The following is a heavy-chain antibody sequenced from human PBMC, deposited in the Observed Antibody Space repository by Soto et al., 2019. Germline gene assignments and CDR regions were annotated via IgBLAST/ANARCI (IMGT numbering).Heavy chain of an antibody. CDR3: ARVPELVTTPPYYYYYMDV. CDR1: GGSISSYY. J-gene: IGHJ6*03. Sequence: SETLSLTCTVSGGSISSYYWSWIRQPPGKGLEWIGHIYYSGSTNYNPSLKSRVTISVDTSKNQFSLKLSSVTAADTAVYYCARVPELVTTPPYYYYYMDVWGKGTTVTVSS. D-gene: IGHD4-17*01. CDR2: IYYSGST. V-gene: IGHV4-59*01.